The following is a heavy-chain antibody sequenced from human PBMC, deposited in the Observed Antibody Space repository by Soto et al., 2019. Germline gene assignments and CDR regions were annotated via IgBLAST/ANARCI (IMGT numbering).Heavy chain of an antibody. D-gene: IGHD3-16*02. CDR1: GFTFSSYG. Sequence: GGSLRLSCAASGFTFSSYGMHWVRQAPGKGLEWVAVIWYDGSNKYYADSVKGRFTISRDNSKNTLYLQMNSLRAEDTAVYYCARDVNYDYVWGSYRYLYYYGMDVWGQGTTVTVSS. CDR2: IWYDGSNK. CDR3: ARDVNYDYVWGSYRYLYYYGMDV. V-gene: IGHV3-33*01. J-gene: IGHJ6*02.